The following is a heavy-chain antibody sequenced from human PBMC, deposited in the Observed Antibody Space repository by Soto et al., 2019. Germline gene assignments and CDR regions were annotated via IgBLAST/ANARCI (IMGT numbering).Heavy chain of an antibody. Sequence: AGGSLRLSCAVSGFKFSDYSLNWVRQAPGKGLEWVSSISGGSDFIYYADSLKGRFAISRDNANNSVYLQMNSLRAEDTGVYYCARIIIAGATKSGMDVWGPGTRVTVSS. CDR2: ISGGSDFI. CDR1: GFKFSDYS. J-gene: IGHJ6*02. CDR3: ARIIIAGATKSGMDV. V-gene: IGHV3-21*01. D-gene: IGHD1-26*01.